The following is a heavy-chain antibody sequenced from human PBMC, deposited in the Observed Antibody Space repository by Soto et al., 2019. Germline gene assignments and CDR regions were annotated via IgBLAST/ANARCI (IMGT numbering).Heavy chain of an antibody. CDR3: AKDLLYGSGPQDYYMDV. J-gene: IGHJ6*03. Sequence: GGSLRLSCAASGFTFSSYAMSWVRQAPGKGLEWVSAISGSGGSTYYADSVKGRFTISRDNSKNTLYLQMNSLRAEDTAVYYCAKDLLYGSGPQDYYMDVWGKGTTVTVSS. CDR2: ISGSGGST. V-gene: IGHV3-23*01. D-gene: IGHD3-10*01. CDR1: GFTFSSYA.